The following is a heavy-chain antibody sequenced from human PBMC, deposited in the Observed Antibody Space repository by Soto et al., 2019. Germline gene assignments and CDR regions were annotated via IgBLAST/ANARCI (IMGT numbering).Heavy chain of an antibody. CDR2: IYSGGDT. V-gene: IGHV3-66*01. CDR3: ARVVVVIDATYGVDYFDY. CDR1: GFTVSSNY. J-gene: IGHJ4*02. D-gene: IGHD2-15*01. Sequence: PGGSLRLSCAASGFTVSSNYMSWVRQAPGKGLEWVSIIYSGGDTYYADSVKGRFSASRDNSKNTLYLQINSLRVEDTAVYYCARVVVVIDATYGVDYFDYWGRGTLVTVSS.